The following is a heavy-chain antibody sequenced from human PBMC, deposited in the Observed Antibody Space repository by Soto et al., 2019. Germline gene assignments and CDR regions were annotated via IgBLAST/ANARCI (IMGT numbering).Heavy chain of an antibody. Sequence: QVQLVQSGAEVKKTGASVKVSCKASGYTFTNYAMHWVRQAPGQRLEWMGWINAGNGNTKYSQKFQGRVTITRDTSASTAYMDLSSLRSEDTAVYYCARGPGGPDGPGDYWGQGTLVTVSS. J-gene: IGHJ4*02. CDR3: ARGPGGPDGPGDY. D-gene: IGHD2-15*01. V-gene: IGHV1-3*01. CDR1: GYTFTNYA. CDR2: INAGNGNT.